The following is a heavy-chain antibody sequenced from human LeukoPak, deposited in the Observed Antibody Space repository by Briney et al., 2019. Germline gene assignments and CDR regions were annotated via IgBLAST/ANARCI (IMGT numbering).Heavy chain of an antibody. J-gene: IGHJ2*01. CDR3: ARSQGDYYSEYFDL. D-gene: IGHD3-10*01. CDR2: IYHSGST. CDR1: GGSISSSTYY. V-gene: IGHV4-39*07. Sequence: SETLSLTCTVSGGSISSSTYYWGWIRQPPGKGLEWIGSIYHSGSTYYNPSLKSRVTISVDTSKNQFSLKLSSLTAADTAVYYCARSQGDYYSEYFDLWGRGTLVTVSS.